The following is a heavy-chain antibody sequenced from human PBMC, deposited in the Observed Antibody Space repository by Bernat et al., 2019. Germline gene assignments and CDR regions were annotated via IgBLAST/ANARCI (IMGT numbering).Heavy chain of an antibody. Sequence: QVQLVQSGAEVKKPGASEKVSCKASGYTFTSYGISWVRQAPGQGLEWMGWISAYNGNTNYAQKLQGRVTMTTDTSTSTAYMELRSLRSDDTAVYYCARDLSWPVAVAGTSYFQHWGQCTLVTVSS. V-gene: IGHV1-18*01. CDR2: ISAYNGNT. CDR3: ARDLSWPVAVAGTSYFQH. D-gene: IGHD6-19*01. CDR1: GYTFTSYG. J-gene: IGHJ1*01.